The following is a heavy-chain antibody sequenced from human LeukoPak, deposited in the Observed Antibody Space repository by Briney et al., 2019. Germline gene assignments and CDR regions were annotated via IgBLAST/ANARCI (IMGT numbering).Heavy chain of an antibody. V-gene: IGHV1-2*02. D-gene: IGHD3-10*01. CDR1: GGTFSSYA. J-gene: IGHJ4*02. CDR3: ARESEYGFTFDY. Sequence: ASVKVSCKASGGTFSSYAISWVRQAPGQGLEWMGWINPNSGGTNYAQKFQGRVTMTRDTSISTAYMELSRLRSDDTAVYYCARESEYGFTFDYWGQGTLVTVSS. CDR2: INPNSGGT.